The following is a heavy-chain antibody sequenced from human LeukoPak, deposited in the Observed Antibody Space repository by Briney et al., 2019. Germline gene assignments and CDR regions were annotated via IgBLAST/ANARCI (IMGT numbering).Heavy chain of an antibody. V-gene: IGHV1-18*01. Sequence: GASVKVSCKVSGDTLTELSMHWVRQAPGQGLEWMGWISTYNANTHYAQNLQGRVTMTTDTSTSTAYMELRSLRSDDTAIYYCARATSYYFDYWGQGTLVTVSS. CDR1: GDTLTELS. CDR3: ARATSYYFDY. J-gene: IGHJ4*02. CDR2: ISTYNANT.